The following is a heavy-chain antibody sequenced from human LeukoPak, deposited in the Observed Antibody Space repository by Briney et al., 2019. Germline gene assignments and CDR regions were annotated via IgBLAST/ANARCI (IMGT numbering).Heavy chain of an antibody. D-gene: IGHD3-10*02. CDR2: MNSDVSSR. CDR3: AELGITMIGGV. V-gene: IGHV3-74*01. Sequence: PGGSLRLSCAASGFTFSSYWMHWVRQAPGKGLVWVSVSRMNSDVSSRSYADSVKGRFTISRDNAKNTLYLQMNSLRAEDTAVYYCAELGITMIGGVWGKGTTVTISS. J-gene: IGHJ6*04. CDR1: GFTFSSYW.